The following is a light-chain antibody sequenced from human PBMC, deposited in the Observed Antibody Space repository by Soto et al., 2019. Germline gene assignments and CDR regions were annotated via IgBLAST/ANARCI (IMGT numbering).Light chain of an antibody. Sequence: IVFTQSACALSLSTGDGATLSCRASQTVGNNYLAWYQQRPGQAPRLLIHGASSRATGIPDRFSGRGSGTEFTLTISRLEPEDFAVYYCQQYGSSIPFGQGTRLEIK. V-gene: IGKV3-20*01. CDR2: GAS. CDR1: QTVGNNY. J-gene: IGKJ5*01. CDR3: QQYGSSIP.